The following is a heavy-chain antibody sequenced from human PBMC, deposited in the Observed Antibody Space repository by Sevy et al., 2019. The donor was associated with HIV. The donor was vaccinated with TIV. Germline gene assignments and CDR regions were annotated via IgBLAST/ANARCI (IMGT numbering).Heavy chain of an antibody. D-gene: IGHD5-12*01. Sequence: ASVKVSCKVSGGTFSRCGISWVRQAPRQRLQWMGRVTPIVGTAIYAQNFQGRVTISADESTSTAYMELSSLRSEDTAMYYCARSNDSDYNSRGIGAFDMWGQGTMVTVSS. J-gene: IGHJ3*02. CDR3: ARSNDSDYNSRGIGAFDM. CDR2: VTPIVGTA. V-gene: IGHV1-69*13. CDR1: GGTFSRCG.